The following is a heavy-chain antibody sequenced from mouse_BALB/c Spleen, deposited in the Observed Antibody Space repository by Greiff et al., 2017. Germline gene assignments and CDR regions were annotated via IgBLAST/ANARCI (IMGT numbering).Heavy chain of an antibody. CDR1: GYTFTSYW. J-gene: IGHJ3*01. Sequence: VQLQQPGAELVKPGASVKMSCKASGYTFTSYWMHWVKQRPGQGLEWIGVIDPSDSYTSYNQKFKGKATLTVDTSSSTAYMQLSSLTSEDSAVYYCTSGYWFAYWGQGTLVTVSA. CDR3: TSGYWFAY. CDR2: IDPSDSYT. D-gene: IGHD2-2*01. V-gene: IGHV1S127*01.